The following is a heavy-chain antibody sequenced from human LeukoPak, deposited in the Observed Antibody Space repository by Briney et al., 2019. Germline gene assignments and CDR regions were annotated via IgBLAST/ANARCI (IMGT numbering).Heavy chain of an antibody. CDR3: ARGGSGYSYGSNWFDP. CDR2: ISAYNGNT. Sequence: ASVKVSCKASGYTFTSYAMNWVRQAPGQGLEWMGWISAYNGNTNYAQKLQGRVTMTTDTSTSTAYMELRSLRSDDTAVYYCARGGSGYSYGSNWFDPWGQGTLVTVSS. V-gene: IGHV1-18*01. J-gene: IGHJ5*02. CDR1: GYTFTSYA. D-gene: IGHD5-18*01.